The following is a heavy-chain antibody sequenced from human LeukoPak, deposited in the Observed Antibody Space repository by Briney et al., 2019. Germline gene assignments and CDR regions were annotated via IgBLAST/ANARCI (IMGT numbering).Heavy chain of an antibody. CDR1: GGSFSGYY. Sequence: TSETLSLTCAVYGGSFSGYYWSWIRQPPGKGLEWIGEINHSGSTNYNPSLKSRVTISVDTSKNQFSLKLSSVTAADTAVYYCARRLGLRWDLQAFDIWGQGTMVTVPS. V-gene: IGHV4-34*01. CDR2: INHSGST. D-gene: IGHD4-23*01. CDR3: ARRLGLRWDLQAFDI. J-gene: IGHJ3*02.